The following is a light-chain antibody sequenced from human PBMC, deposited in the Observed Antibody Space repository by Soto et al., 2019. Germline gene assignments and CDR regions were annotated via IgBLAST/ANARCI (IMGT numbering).Light chain of an antibody. V-gene: IGKV3-20*01. CDR1: LSLSSTY. Sequence: EIVLTQSPATLSLSPGERGTLSCRASLSLSSTYLAWYQQKPGQAPRLLIYGASNRATGIPDRFSGSGSGTHFTLTISRLEPEDFAVYYCQQYDDSPHTFVQGTKLEIK. J-gene: IGKJ2*01. CDR2: GAS. CDR3: QQYDDSPHT.